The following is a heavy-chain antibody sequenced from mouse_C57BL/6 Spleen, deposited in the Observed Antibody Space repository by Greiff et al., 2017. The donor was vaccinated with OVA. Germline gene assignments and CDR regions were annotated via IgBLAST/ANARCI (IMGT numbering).Heavy chain of an antibody. D-gene: IGHD1-1*01. J-gene: IGHJ2*01. CDR2: IYPGNSDT. Sequence: VQLQQSGTVLARPGASVKMSCKTSGYTFTSYWMHWVKQRPGQGLEWIGAIYPGNSDTSYNQKFKGKAKLTAVTSASTAYMELSSLTNEDSAVYYCTRWELRSYYFDYWGQGTTLTVSS. CDR1: GYTFTSYW. CDR3: TRWELRSYYFDY. V-gene: IGHV1-5*01.